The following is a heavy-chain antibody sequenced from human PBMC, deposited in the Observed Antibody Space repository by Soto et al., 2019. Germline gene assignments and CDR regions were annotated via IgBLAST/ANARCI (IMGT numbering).Heavy chain of an antibody. CDR3: ARKKRSSSLDY. CDR1: GGSFSGYY. D-gene: IGHD6-6*01. V-gene: IGHV4-34*01. CDR2: INHSGST. Sequence: SETLSLTCAVYGGSFSGYYWSWIRQPPGKGLEWIGEINHSGSTNYNPSLKSRVTISVDTSKNQFSLKLSSVTAADTAVYYCARKKRSSSLDYWGQGTLVTVSS. J-gene: IGHJ4*02.